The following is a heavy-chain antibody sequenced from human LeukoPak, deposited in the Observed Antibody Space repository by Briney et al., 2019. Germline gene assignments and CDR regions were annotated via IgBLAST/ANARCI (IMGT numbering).Heavy chain of an antibody. CDR1: GYSFTSYW. CDR3: ARLRVGVTMVRGALDY. D-gene: IGHD3-10*01. V-gene: IGHV5-51*01. J-gene: IGHJ4*02. CDR2: IYPGDSDT. Sequence: GESPKISCKGSGYSFTSYWIGWVRQMPGKGLEWMGIIYPGDSDTRYSPPFQGQVTISADKSISTAYLQWSSLKASDTAMYYCARLRVGVTMVRGALDYWGQGTLVTVSS.